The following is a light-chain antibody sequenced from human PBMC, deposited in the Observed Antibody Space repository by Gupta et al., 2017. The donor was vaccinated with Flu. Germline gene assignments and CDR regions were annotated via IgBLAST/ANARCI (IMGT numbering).Light chain of an antibody. CDR2: GAS. CDR3: QQDGNSPFT. J-gene: IGKJ3*01. CDR1: QSISRSY. V-gene: IGKV3-20*01. Sequence: CTLSLSPGVRATLSCMASQSISRSYLAWYQQKPGQAPRLLIYGASSRATGIPDRFSGSGSGTDFTLTISRLEPEDFAVYYCQQDGNSPFTFGHGTKVDIK.